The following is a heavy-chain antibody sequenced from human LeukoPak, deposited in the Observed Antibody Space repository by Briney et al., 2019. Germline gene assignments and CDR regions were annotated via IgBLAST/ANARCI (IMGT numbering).Heavy chain of an antibody. V-gene: IGHV5-51*01. Sequence: GESLKISCKGSGYSFSSYWIGWVRQMPGKGLEWMVIIYPGDSDTRYSPSFQGQVTISADKSPSTAYLQWTSLKASDTAMYYCARRRGSSFEDYWGQGTLVTVSS. D-gene: IGHD6-13*01. CDR3: ARRRGSSFEDY. CDR2: IYPGDSDT. J-gene: IGHJ4*02. CDR1: GYSFSSYW.